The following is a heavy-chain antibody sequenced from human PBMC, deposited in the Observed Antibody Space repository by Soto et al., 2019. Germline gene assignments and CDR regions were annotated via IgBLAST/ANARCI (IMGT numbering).Heavy chain of an antibody. V-gene: IGHV3-21*01. J-gene: IGHJ3*02. CDR3: ARDADYGDYVNAFDI. Sequence: EVQLVESGGGLVQPGGSLRLSCAASGFTFSSYSMNWVRQAPGKGLEWVSSISSSSSYIYYADSVKGRFTISRDNAKNSLYLQMNSLRAEDTAVYYCARDADYGDYVNAFDIWGQGTMVTVSS. CDR2: ISSSSSYI. CDR1: GFTFSSYS. D-gene: IGHD4-17*01.